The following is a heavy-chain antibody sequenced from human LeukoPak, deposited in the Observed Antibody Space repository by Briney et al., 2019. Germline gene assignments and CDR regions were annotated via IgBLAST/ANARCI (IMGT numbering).Heavy chain of an antibody. CDR2: INHSGST. CDR3: ARAPGYYDSSGYLPHYFDY. Sequence: PSETLSLTCAVYGGSFSGYYWSWIRQPPGKGLEWIGEINHSGSTNYNPSLKSRVTISVDTSKNQFSLKLSSVTAADMAVYYCARAPGYYDSSGYLPHYFDYWGQGTLVTVSS. J-gene: IGHJ4*02. D-gene: IGHD3-22*01. V-gene: IGHV4-34*01. CDR1: GGSFSGYY.